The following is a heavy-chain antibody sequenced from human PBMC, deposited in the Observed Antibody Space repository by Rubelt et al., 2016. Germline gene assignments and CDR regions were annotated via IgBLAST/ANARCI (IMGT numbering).Heavy chain of an antibody. Sequence: EVQLVESGGGLIKPGGSLRLSCVASGFIFSNAWMRWVRQAPGKGLEWVGRIKRKADGGTTDYSAPVKGRFTISRDDSKNTLLLQMKSLKIEDTAVYFGTPDLGGGDGVDIWGQGTLVTVSS. D-gene: IGHD1-26*01. V-gene: IGHV3-15*01. CDR3: TPDLGGGDGVDI. CDR1: GFIFSNAW. CDR2: IKRKADGGTT. J-gene: IGHJ3*02.